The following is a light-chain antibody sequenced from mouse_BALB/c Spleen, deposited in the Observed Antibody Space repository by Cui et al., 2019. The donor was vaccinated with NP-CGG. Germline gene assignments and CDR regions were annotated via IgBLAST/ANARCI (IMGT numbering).Light chain of an antibody. V-gene: IGLV1*01. Sequence: QAVVTQESALTTSPGETVTLTCRSNTGAVTTSNYANWVQEKPGHLFTGLIGGTNNRAPGVPARFSGSLIGDKAALTITGAQTEDEALYFCALWYSNHWVFGGGTKLTVL. CDR3: ALWYSNHWV. CDR1: TGAVTTSNY. CDR2: GTN. J-gene: IGLJ1*01.